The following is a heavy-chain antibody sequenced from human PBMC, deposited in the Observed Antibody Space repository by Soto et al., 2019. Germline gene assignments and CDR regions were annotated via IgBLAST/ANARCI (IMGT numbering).Heavy chain of an antibody. CDR2: IKQDGSEK. CDR3: ARFSGWFDP. Sequence: EVQLVESGGGLVQPGGSLRLSCAASGFTFSSHWMSWVRQAPGKGLEWVANIKQDGSEKYYVDSVKGRFTISRDNAKNSMYLQMNGLRAEDTAVYYCARFSGWFDPWGQGTLVTVSS. D-gene: IGHD3-10*01. V-gene: IGHV3-7*05. CDR1: GFTFSSHW. J-gene: IGHJ5*02.